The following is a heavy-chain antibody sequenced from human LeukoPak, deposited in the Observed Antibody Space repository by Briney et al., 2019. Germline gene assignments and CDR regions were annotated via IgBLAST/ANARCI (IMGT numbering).Heavy chain of an antibody. J-gene: IGHJ4*02. V-gene: IGHV4-34*01. Sequence: PSETLSLTCAVYGGSFSGHYWSWIRQPPGKGLEWIGEINHSGSTNYNPSLKSRVTISVDTSKNQFSLKLSSVTAADTAVYYCARGGGSYWGQGTLVTVSS. CDR1: GGSFSGHY. CDR2: INHSGST. D-gene: IGHD3-16*01. CDR3: ARGGGSY.